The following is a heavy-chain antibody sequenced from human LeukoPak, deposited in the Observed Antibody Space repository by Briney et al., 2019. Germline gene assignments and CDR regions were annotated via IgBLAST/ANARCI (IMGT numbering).Heavy chain of an antibody. Sequence: SETLSLTCTVSGDSISSYYWSWIRQPPGKGLEWIGYIYTSGGTNYIPSLKGRVTISIDTSKNQFSLKLSSVTAADSAVYYCARLTRLWTSPDRYYFDYWGQGTLVS. V-gene: IGHV4-4*09. CDR2: IYTSGGT. CDR3: ARLTRLWTSPDRYYFDY. D-gene: IGHD3/OR15-3a*01. J-gene: IGHJ4*02. CDR1: GDSISSYY.